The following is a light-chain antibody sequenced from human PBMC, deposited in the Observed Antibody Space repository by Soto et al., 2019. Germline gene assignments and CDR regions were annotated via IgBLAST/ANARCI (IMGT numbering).Light chain of an antibody. CDR3: HQYGTSPPT. J-gene: IGKJ1*01. CDR2: GAS. V-gene: IGKV3-20*01. Sequence: EHVLSQSPGTLSLSPGDRATLSCRPSQGVGDRFLAWYQQKPGQAPRLLIHGASTRATGSPDRFSGTGSGTDFTLTISRLEPEDFAVYYCHQYGTSPPTFGQGTKVDIK. CDR1: QGVGDRF.